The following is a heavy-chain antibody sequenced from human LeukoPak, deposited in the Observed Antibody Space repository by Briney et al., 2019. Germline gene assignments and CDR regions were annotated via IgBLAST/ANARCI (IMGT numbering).Heavy chain of an antibody. J-gene: IGHJ4*02. CDR3: AKVRAITRTRIAALNDY. CDR2: ISSSSSYI. D-gene: IGHD6-13*01. Sequence: GGSLRLSCAASGFTFSSYSMNWVRQAPGKGLEWVSSISSSSSYIYYADSVKGRFTISRDNAKNSLYLQMNSLRAEDTAVYYCAKVRAITRTRIAALNDYWGQGTLVTVSS. V-gene: IGHV3-21*01. CDR1: GFTFSSYS.